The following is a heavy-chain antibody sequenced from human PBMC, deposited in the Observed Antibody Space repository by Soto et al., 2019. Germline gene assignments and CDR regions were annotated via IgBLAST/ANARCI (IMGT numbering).Heavy chain of an antibody. CDR3: AKAPYYGSGSYRYYYNMDV. CDR2: ISTDGSNK. J-gene: IGHJ6*02. CDR1: GFTFSSYG. V-gene: IGHV3-30*18. D-gene: IGHD3-10*01. Sequence: WGSLRLSCAAFGFTFSSYGMHWVRQAPGKGLEWVSFISTDGSNKNYADSVKGRFTISRDNSKNTLYLQINSLRAEDTAVYFCAKAPYYGSGSYRYYYNMDVWGQGTTVTVSS.